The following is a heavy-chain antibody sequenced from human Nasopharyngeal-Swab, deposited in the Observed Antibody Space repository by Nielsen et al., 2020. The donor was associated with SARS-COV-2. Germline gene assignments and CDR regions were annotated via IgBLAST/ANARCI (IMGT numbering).Heavy chain of an antibody. CDR2: INHSGST. CDR3: ARGYPWIQLWPPRYYYMDV. J-gene: IGHJ6*03. D-gene: IGHD5-18*01. V-gene: IGHV4-34*01. CDR1: GGSFSGYY. Sequence: SETLSLTCAVYGGSFSGYYWSWIRQPPGKGLEWIGEINHSGSTNYNPSLKSRVTISVDTSKNQFSLKLSSVTAADTAVYYCARGYPWIQLWPPRYYYMDVWGKGTTVTVSS.